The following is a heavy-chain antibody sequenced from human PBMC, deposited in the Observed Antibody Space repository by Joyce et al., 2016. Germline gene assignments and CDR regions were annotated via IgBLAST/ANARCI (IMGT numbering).Heavy chain of an antibody. V-gene: IGHV3-30*04. CDR1: GFTFSSYS. Sequence: QVQLVESGGGVVQPGRSLRLSCAASGFTFSSYSMHWVRQAPVKGLEWVAVISYDGSNKYYVDSVKGRLTISRDNSKNTLYLQMKSLRAEDTAVYYCARDRGYCGGDCYSGSFDYWGQGTLVTVSS. J-gene: IGHJ4*02. CDR3: ARDRGYCGGDCYSGSFDY. CDR2: ISYDGSNK. D-gene: IGHD2-21*02.